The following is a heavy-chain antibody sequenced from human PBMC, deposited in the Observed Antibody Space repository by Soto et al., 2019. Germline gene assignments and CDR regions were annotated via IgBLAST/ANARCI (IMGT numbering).Heavy chain of an antibody. Sequence: GGSLRLSCAASGFTFSSYAMSWVRQAPGKGLEWVSAISGSGGSTYYADSVKGRFTISRDNSKNTLYLQMNSLRAEDTAVYYCAKSPPEAYYYDSSGWDMGFDYWGQGTLVTVSS. J-gene: IGHJ4*02. CDR2: ISGSGGST. D-gene: IGHD3-22*01. CDR1: GFTFSSYA. CDR3: AKSPPEAYYYDSSGWDMGFDY. V-gene: IGHV3-23*01.